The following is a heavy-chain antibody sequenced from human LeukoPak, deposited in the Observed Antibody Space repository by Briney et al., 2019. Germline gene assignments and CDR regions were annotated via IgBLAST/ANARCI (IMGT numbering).Heavy chain of an antibody. CDR3: AKDMRYFDWLSEQDAFDI. CDR1: GFTFSSYA. Sequence: GGSLRLSCAASGFTFSSYAMRWVRQAPGKGLEWVSAISGSGGSTYYADSVKGRFTISRDNSKNTLYLQMNSLRAEDTAVYYCAKDMRYFDWLSEQDAFDIWGQGTMVTVSS. CDR2: ISGSGGST. J-gene: IGHJ3*02. V-gene: IGHV3-23*01. D-gene: IGHD3-9*01.